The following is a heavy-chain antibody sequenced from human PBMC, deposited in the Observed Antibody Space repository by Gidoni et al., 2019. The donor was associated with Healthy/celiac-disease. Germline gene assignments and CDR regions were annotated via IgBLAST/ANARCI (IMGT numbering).Heavy chain of an antibody. V-gene: IGHV4-30-2*01. CDR3: ARGGYGDYLRWFDP. Sequence: QLQLQESGSGLVKPSQTLSLTCAVSRGSIRSGGYSWSWIRQPPGKGLEWIGYIYHSGSTYYNPSLKSRVTISVDRSKNQFSLKLSSVTAADTAVYYCARGGYGDYLRWFDPWGQGTLVTVSS. J-gene: IGHJ5*02. CDR2: IYHSGST. D-gene: IGHD4-17*01. CDR1: RGSIRSGGYS.